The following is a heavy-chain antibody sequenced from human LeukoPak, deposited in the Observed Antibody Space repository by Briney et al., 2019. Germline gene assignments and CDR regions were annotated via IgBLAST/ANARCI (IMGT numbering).Heavy chain of an antibody. CDR3: ARDRRYDYVWVSYFDY. V-gene: IGHV4-61*02. J-gene: IGHJ4*02. CDR2: IYTSGTT. CDR1: GGSISSGNYY. D-gene: IGHD3-16*01. Sequence: SETLSLTCTVSGGSISSGNYYYSWIRQPAGKGLEWLGRIYTSGTTNYNPSLKSRVTISVDTSKNQFSLKLSSVTAADTAVYYCARDRRYDYVWVSYFDYWGQGTLVTVSS.